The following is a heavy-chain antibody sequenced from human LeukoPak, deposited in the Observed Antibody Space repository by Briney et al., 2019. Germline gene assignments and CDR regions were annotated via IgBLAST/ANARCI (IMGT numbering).Heavy chain of an antibody. CDR2: ISAYNGNT. J-gene: IGHJ6*03. Sequence: ASVKVSCKASGYTFTSYGISWVRQAPGQGLEWMGWISAYNGNTNYAQKLQGRVTMTTDTSTSTAYMELRSLRSDDTAVYYCARAAPYGSGSYSSYYYYYYYMDVWGKGTTVTVSS. D-gene: IGHD3-10*01. CDR1: GYTFTSYG. V-gene: IGHV1-18*01. CDR3: ARAAPYGSGSYSSYYYYYYYMDV.